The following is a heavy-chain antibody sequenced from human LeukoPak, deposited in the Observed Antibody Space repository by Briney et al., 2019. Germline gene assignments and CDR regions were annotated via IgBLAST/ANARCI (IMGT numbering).Heavy chain of an antibody. Sequence: GGSLRLSCAASGFTFDDYAMHWVRQAPGKGLEWVSGISWNSGSIGYADSVKGRFTISRDNAKNSLYLQMNSLRAEDTAVYYCAKDPLGYCSGGSCSVIDYWGQGTLVTVSS. CDR3: AKDPLGYCSGGSCSVIDY. V-gene: IGHV3-9*01. D-gene: IGHD2-15*01. J-gene: IGHJ4*02. CDR1: GFTFDDYA. CDR2: ISWNSGSI.